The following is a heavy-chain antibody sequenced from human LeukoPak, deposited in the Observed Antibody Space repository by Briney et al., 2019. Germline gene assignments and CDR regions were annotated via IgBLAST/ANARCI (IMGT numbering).Heavy chain of an antibody. CDR1: GYTFTSYD. CDR3: ARKGVYGYNWFDP. CDR2: INPNSGGT. D-gene: IGHD3-10*01. V-gene: IGHV1-8*01. Sequence: ASVKVSCKASGYTFTSYDINWVRQATGQGLEWMGWINPNSGGTNYAQKFQGRVTMTRDTSTSTVYMELSSLRSEDTAVYYCARKGVYGYNWFDPWGQGTLVTVSS. J-gene: IGHJ5*02.